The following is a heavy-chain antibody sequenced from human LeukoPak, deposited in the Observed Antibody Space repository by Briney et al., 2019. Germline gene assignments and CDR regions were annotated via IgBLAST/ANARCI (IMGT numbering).Heavy chain of an antibody. V-gene: IGHV3-7*01. CDR1: GVIYSTYA. CDR3: EGERGDAFDV. Sequence: AGGSLGLSCADSGVIYSTYAMSWVRQAPGQGLEWVANIKHDASEIYYVDSVKGRFTISRDNAKNSLYLQMKNLRAEDTAVYYCEGERGDAFDVWGQGTMVTVSS. CDR2: IKHDASEI. J-gene: IGHJ3*01.